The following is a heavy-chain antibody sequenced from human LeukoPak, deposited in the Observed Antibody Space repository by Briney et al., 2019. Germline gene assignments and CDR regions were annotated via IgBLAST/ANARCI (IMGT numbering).Heavy chain of an antibody. Sequence: SETLSLTCTVSGGSIRSYYWSWIRQPPGKGLEWIGYMHHSGSTKHNPYLKSRVTISVDTSKSQFSLKLSSVTAADTAVYYCATSIMVRGEWGDPSFYFDYWGQGTLVTVSS. CDR2: MHHSGST. J-gene: IGHJ4*02. CDR1: GGSIRSYY. D-gene: IGHD3-10*01. V-gene: IGHV4-59*01. CDR3: ATSIMVRGEWGDPSFYFDY.